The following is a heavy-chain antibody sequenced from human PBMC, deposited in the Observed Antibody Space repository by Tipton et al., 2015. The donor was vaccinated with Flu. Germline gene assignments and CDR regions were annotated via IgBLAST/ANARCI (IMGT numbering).Heavy chain of an antibody. D-gene: IGHD6-13*01. V-gene: IGHV4-4*07. CDR3: ARIAAAGTGYFDY. CDR2: IYTSGST. CDR1: GGSMSSYY. J-gene: IGHJ4*02. Sequence: TLSLTCTASGGSMSSYYWSWIRQPAEKGLEWIGRIYTSGSTNYNPSLKSRVTISVDTSKNQFSLKLSSVTAADTAVYYCARIAAAGTGYFDYWGQGTLVTVSS.